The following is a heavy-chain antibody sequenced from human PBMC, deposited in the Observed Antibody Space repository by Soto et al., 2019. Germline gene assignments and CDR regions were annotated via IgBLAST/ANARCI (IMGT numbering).Heavy chain of an antibody. CDR2: ISSSSTTI. Sequence: GGSLRLSCVVTGFTFSSYSMNWVRQAPGKGLEWVSHISSSSTTIYYADSVKGRFTISRDNAKNLVFLQMNSLRGDDTAVYFCARDVDSASWFDPWGQGTLVTVSS. CDR3: ARDVDSASWFDP. CDR1: GFTFSSYS. D-gene: IGHD3-22*01. J-gene: IGHJ5*02. V-gene: IGHV3-48*01.